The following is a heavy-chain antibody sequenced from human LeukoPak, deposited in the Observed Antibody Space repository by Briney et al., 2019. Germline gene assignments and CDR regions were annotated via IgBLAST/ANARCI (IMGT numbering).Heavy chain of an antibody. D-gene: IGHD2-15*01. CDR1: GYTFTSYS. CDR2: INAGNGNT. V-gene: IGHV1-3*01. Sequence: ASVKVSCKASGYTFTSYSMHWVRQAPGQRLEWMGWINAGNGNTKFSQKFQGRVTITRDISASTAYMELSSLRSEDTAVYYCARSQVAGGAFDIWGQGTMVTVSS. J-gene: IGHJ3*02. CDR3: ARSQVAGGAFDI.